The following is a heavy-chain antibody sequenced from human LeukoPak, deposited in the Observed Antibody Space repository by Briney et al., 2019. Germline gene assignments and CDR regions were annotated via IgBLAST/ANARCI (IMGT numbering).Heavy chain of an antibody. Sequence: SVKVSCKASGGTFSSYAISWVRQAPGQGLEWMGRIIPIFGTANYAQKFQGRVTITTDESTSTAYMELSSLRSEDTAVYYCASQLLAAHWFDPWGQGTLVTVSS. D-gene: IGHD6-13*01. CDR3: ASQLLAAHWFDP. CDR1: GGTFSSYA. J-gene: IGHJ5*02. CDR2: IIPIFGTA. V-gene: IGHV1-69*05.